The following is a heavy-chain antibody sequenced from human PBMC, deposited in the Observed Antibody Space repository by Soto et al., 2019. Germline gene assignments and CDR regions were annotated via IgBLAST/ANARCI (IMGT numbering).Heavy chain of an antibody. Sequence: EVQLVESGGGLVQPGGSLRLSCAASGFSVDTYWMSWVRQAPGKGLEWVATINPDGRETFYVDSVRGRFTISRDNAKKSLYLQMNSLRAEDTAVYYCASGGWETPIWGQGTLVTVSS. CDR2: INPDGRET. D-gene: IGHD1-26*01. CDR1: GFSVDTYW. V-gene: IGHV3-7*03. CDR3: ASGGWETPI. J-gene: IGHJ4*02.